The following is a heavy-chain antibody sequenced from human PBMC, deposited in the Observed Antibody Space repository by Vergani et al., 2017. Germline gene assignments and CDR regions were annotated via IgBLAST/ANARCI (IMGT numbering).Heavy chain of an antibody. CDR1: GFTFSRYA. CDR2: ISGSGDST. D-gene: IGHD4-17*01. V-gene: IGHV3-23*04. CDR3: AKDVYGDYD. Sequence: VHLVESGGGVVQPGGSLRLSCAASGFTFSRYAMSWVRQAPGKGLEWVSVISGSGDSTFYPDSMKGRFTISRDNSKNTLYLQMNSLRAEDTAVYYCAKDVYGDYDWGQGTLVTVSS. J-gene: IGHJ4*02.